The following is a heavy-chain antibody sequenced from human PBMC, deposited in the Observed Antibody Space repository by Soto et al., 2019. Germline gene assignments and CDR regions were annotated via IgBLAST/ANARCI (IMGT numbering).Heavy chain of an antibody. J-gene: IGHJ4*02. CDR2: IGGSSGST. D-gene: IGHD2-2*01. CDR1: GFNFRSYA. CDR3: AKDRSSTSCYAFDY. V-gene: IGHV3-23*01. Sequence: PGGPLRLSCAASGFNFRSYAMSWVRKDPGKGLEWVSAIGGSSGSTDYADSVKGRFTISRDNSKNTLFLQMNSLRAEDTAVYYCAKDRSSTSCYAFDYWGQGTLVTVSS.